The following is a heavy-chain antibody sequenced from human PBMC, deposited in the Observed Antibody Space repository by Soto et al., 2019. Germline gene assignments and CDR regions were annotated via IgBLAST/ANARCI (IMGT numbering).Heavy chain of an antibody. J-gene: IGHJ3*02. CDR3: ASAGQRGLNLGAFDI. CDR2: VIPTYGTP. Sequence: QVQLVQSGAEVKKPGSSVRVSCKASRGAFGSYAVAWVRQAPGQGLDWMGRVIPTYGTPNYAQKFQGRVTMTVDTSTSIAYMAMRGLTSEVTAVYYCASAGQRGLNLGAFDIWVQGTLVTVSS. V-gene: IGHV1-69*06. CDR1: RGAFGSYA.